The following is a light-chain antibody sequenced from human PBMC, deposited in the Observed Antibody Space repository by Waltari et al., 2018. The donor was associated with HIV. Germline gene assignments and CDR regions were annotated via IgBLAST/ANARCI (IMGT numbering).Light chain of an antibody. CDR2: ELT. CDR3: CSYAGRSIYV. Sequence: QPALTQPASVSGSPGQSITLSCSGTSRDIGTYELVSWYQQHPGKAPKVIVYELTKRPSGTSDRFSGSKSGNTASLTISGLQAEDEADYYCCSYAGRSIYVFGTGTTVTVL. CDR1: SRDIGTYEL. V-gene: IGLV2-23*02. J-gene: IGLJ1*01.